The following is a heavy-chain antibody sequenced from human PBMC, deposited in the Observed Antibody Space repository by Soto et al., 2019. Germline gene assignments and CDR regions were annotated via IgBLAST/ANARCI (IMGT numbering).Heavy chain of an antibody. J-gene: IGHJ4*02. V-gene: IGHV4-4*08. CDR3: ARLGGSYAVPHFDY. CDR1: GGSISSYY. CDR2: VSSTGST. Sequence: SETLSLTCTVSGGSISSYYWSWIRQPPGKGLEWIVSVSSTGSTVYNPSLTSRVTVSLDTSKNQFSLKLSSVTAADTAVYYCARLGGSYAVPHFDYWGQGTLVTVSS. D-gene: IGHD1-26*01.